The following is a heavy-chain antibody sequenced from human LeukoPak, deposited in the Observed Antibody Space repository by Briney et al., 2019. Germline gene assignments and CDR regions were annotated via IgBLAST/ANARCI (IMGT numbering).Heavy chain of an antibody. CDR3: ARGGTFVSDY. D-gene: IGHD1-1*01. CDR1: GFTFSTFW. CDR2: VKEDGSEK. J-gene: IGHJ4*02. V-gene: IGHV3-7*01. Sequence: GGSLRLSCAASGFTFSTFWMSWVRQAPGKGLEWVANVKEDGSEKYYVDSMKGRFTVSRDNAKNSLYLQMDSLRAEDTAVYYCARGGTFVSDYWGQGTLVTVSS.